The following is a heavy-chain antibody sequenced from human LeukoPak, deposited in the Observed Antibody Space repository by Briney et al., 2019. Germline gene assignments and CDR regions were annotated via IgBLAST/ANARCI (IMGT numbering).Heavy chain of an antibody. CDR3: AASTGGGSFDY. CDR2: LYPRDCDA. J-gene: IGHJ4*02. Sequence: GESLKISCKGSGYSFTNYWIGWVRQMPGKGLECMGILYPRDCDARSGPSFTGHVTISADKPITTAYLQWSSLKASDTAMYYCAASTGGGSFDYWGQGTLVTVSS. CDR1: GYSFTNYW. V-gene: IGHV5-51*04. D-gene: IGHD2-15*01.